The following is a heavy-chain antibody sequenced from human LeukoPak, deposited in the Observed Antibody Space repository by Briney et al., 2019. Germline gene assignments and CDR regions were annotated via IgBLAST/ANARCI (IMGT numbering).Heavy chain of an antibody. CDR2: IKCDGSEK. D-gene: IGHD3-10*01. CDR1: GFTFSSSW. Sequence: GGSLRLSCAASGFTFSSSWMHWVCQAPEKGLEWVADIKCDGSEKYYADSVKGRFTISRDNSKNTLYLQMNSLRAEDTAVYYCAKAKGYYYGSGSFDYWGQGTLVTVSS. V-gene: IGHV3-52*01. J-gene: IGHJ4*02. CDR3: AKAKGYYYGSGSFDY.